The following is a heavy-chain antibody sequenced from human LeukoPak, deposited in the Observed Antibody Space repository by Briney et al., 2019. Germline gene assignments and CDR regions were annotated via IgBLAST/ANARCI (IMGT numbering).Heavy chain of an antibody. D-gene: IGHD6-19*01. CDR2: ISSNSSYI. CDR1: GFTFGSYS. V-gene: IGHV3-21*01. J-gene: IGHJ4*02. Sequence: KPGGSLRLSCAASGFTFGSYSMNWVRQAPGKGLEWVSSISSNSSYIYYADSVKGRFTISRDNAKNSLYLQMNSLRAEDTAVYYCARGKGIAVAGLDYWGQGTLVTVSS. CDR3: ARGKGIAVAGLDY.